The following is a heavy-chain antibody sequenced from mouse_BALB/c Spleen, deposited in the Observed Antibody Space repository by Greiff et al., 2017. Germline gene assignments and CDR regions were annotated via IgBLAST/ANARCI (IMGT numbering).Heavy chain of an antibody. V-gene: IGHV1-80*01. J-gene: IGHJ4*01. CDR3: ARGEGNSYAMDY. Sequence: QVQLQQSGAELVRPGSSVKISCKASGYAFSSYWMNWVKQRPGQGLEWIGQIYPGDGDTNYNGKFKGKATLTADKSSSTAYMQLSSLTSEDSAVYFCARGEGNSYAMDYWGQGTSVTVSA. CDR1: GYAFSSYW. D-gene: IGHD2-1*01. CDR2: IYPGDGDT.